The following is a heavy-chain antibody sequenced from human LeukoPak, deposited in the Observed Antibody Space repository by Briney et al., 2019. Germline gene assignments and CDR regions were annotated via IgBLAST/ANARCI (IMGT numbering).Heavy chain of an antibody. J-gene: IGHJ3*02. CDR3: AGDSSSWYDDAFDI. D-gene: IGHD6-13*01. V-gene: IGHV3-21*01. CDR1: GFTFSSYS. CDR2: ISSSSSYI. Sequence: GGSLRLSCAASGFTFSSYSMNWVRQAPGKELEWVSSISSSSSYIYYADSVKGRFTISRDNAKNSLYLQMNSLRAEDTAVYYCAGDSSSWYDDAFDIWGQGTMVTVSS.